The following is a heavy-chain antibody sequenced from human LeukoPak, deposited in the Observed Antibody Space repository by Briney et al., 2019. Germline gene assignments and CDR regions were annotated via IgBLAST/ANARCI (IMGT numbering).Heavy chain of an antibody. CDR3: ARHLSIAVKNWFDP. Sequence: SETLSLTCTVSGGSISSSSYYWGWLRQPPGKGLEWVGSIYYSGSTYYNPSLKSRVTISVDTSKNQFSLKLSSVTAADTAVYYCARHLSIAVKNWFDPWGQGTLVTVSS. J-gene: IGHJ5*02. D-gene: IGHD6-6*01. CDR1: GGSISSSSYY. CDR2: IYYSGST. V-gene: IGHV4-39*01.